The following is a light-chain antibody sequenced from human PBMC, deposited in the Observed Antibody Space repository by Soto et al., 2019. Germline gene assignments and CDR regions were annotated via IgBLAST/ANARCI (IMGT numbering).Light chain of an antibody. CDR1: QSVSSN. V-gene: IGKV3-15*01. J-gene: IGKJ5*01. CDR2: GAS. Sequence: EIVMTQSPATLSVSPGERATLSCRASQSVSSNLAWYQQKPGQAPRLLIHGASTRATGFPARFSGSGSGTDFTLTISSLQSEDFSVYYYQQYNNWPYTFGQGTRPEIK. CDR3: QQYNNWPYT.